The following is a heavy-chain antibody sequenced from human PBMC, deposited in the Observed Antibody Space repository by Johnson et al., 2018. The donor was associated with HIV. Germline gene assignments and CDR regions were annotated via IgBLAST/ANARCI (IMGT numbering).Heavy chain of an antibody. CDR3: ARDGAIVGAATEALDL. D-gene: IGHD1-26*01. Sequence: QMLLVESGGGLVKPGGSLRLSCAASGFTFSDYYMSWIRQAPGKGLERVSYISSSGSTIYYTDSVKGRFTISRYNSKNALYLQLNSLRPEDTAVYYCARDGAIVGAATEALDLWGQGTMVIVS. CDR1: GFTFSDYY. V-gene: IGHV3-11*04. CDR2: ISSSGSTI. J-gene: IGHJ3*01.